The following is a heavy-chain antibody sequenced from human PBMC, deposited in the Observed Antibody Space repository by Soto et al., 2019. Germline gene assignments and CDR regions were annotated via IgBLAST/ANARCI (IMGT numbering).Heavy chain of an antibody. V-gene: IGHV3-30*03. Sequence: QEHLVESGGGVVQPGRSLRLSCAASGFSFTNYGIHWVRQAPGKGLEWVAVISYDGNNQHYADSVKGRFTISRDTSNNTVSLQMHSLRPEDTAVYYCASYNWNCGNDYWGPGTLVTDSS. CDR1: GFSFTNYG. J-gene: IGHJ4*02. CDR2: ISYDGNNQ. D-gene: IGHD1-7*01. CDR3: ASYNWNCGNDY.